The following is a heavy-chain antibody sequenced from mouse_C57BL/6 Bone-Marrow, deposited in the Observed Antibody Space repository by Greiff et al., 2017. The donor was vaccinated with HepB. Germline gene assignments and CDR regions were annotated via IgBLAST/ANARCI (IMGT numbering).Heavy chain of an antibody. CDR3: TRVGSSLGYFDY. J-gene: IGHJ2*01. D-gene: IGHD1-1*01. Sequence: EVQLQESGEGLVKPGGSLKLSCAASGFTFSSYAMSWVRQTPEKRLEWVAYISSGGDYIYYADTVKGRFTISRDNARNTLYLQMSSLKSEDTAMYYCTRVGSSLGYFDYWGQGTTLTVSS. V-gene: IGHV5-9-1*02. CDR2: ISSGGDYI. CDR1: GFTFSSYA.